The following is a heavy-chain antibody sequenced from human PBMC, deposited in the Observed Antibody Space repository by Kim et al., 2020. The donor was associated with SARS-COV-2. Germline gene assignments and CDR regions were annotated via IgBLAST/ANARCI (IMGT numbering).Heavy chain of an antibody. J-gene: IGHJ4*02. CDR2: IYYSGST. V-gene: IGHV4-59*01. Sequence: SETLSLTCTVSGGSISSYYWSWIWQPPGKGLEWIGYIYYSGSTNYNPSLKSRVTISVDTSKNQFSLKLSSVTAADTAVYYCARGGLDGVDYWAQGTLVTVSS. CDR1: GGSISSYY. D-gene: IGHD1-1*01. CDR3: ARGGLDGVDY.